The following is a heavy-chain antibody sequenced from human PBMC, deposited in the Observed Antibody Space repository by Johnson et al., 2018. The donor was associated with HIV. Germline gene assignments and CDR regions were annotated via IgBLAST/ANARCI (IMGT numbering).Heavy chain of an antibody. Sequence: QVQLVESGGGVVQPGKSLRLSCVATGFTVRTYGMHWVRQAPGKGPEWVALISYDGSNKYYADSVKGRFTISRDNSKNTLYLQMNSLRAEDTAVYYCARVRGLIAFEIWGQGTMVTVAS. D-gene: IGHD3-22*01. J-gene: IGHJ3*02. CDR3: ARVRGLIAFEI. CDR2: ISYDGSNK. V-gene: IGHV3-30*03. CDR1: GFTVRTYG.